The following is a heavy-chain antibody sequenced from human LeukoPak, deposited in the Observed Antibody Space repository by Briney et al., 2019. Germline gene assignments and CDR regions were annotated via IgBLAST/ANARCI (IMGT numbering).Heavy chain of an antibody. CDR2: MNPNSGNT. CDR1: GYTFTGYY. V-gene: IGHV1-8*02. CDR3: ASLMYSSSWYYYYYGMDV. Sequence: ASVKVSCKASGYTFTGYYMHWVRQAPGQGLEWMGWMNPNSGNTGYAQKFQGRVTMTRNTSISTAYMELSSLRSEDTAVYYCASLMYSSSWYYYYYGMDVWGQGTTVTVSS. J-gene: IGHJ6*02. D-gene: IGHD6-13*01.